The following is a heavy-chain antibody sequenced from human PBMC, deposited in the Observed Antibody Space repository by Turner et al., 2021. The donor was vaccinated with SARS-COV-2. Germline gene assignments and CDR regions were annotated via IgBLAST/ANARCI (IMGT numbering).Heavy chain of an antibody. CDR3: ARDRDYDSSGYWEQS. J-gene: IGHJ4*02. V-gene: IGHV1-69*06. CDR1: GGTFNSYA. D-gene: IGHD3-22*01. Sequence: QVQLVKSGAEVKKPGSSVKVSCKASGGTFNSYAITWVRQAPGQGLEWMGGIIPIFGTANYAQKFQCRVTITADKSTSTAYMELSSLTSEDTAVYYCARDRDYDSSGYWEQSWGQGTLVTVSS. CDR2: IIPIFGTA.